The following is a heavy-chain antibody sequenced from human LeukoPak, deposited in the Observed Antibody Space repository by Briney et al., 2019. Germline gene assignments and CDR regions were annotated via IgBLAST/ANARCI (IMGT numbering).Heavy chain of an antibody. V-gene: IGHV3-21*04. Sequence: PGGSLRLSCAASGFTFSSYSMNWVRQAPGKGLEWVSSISSSSSYIYYADSVKGRFTISRDNSNHTVYLQMNSLRVDDTAIYYCAKVATPNTLDAFDIWGQGTMVTVSS. D-gene: IGHD1/OR15-1a*01. J-gene: IGHJ3*02. CDR2: ISSSSSYI. CDR1: GFTFSSYS. CDR3: AKVATPNTLDAFDI.